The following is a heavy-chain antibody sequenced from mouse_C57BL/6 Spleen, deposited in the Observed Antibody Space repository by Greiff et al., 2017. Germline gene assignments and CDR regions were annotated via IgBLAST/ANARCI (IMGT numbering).Heavy chain of an antibody. CDR2: IDPSDRYT. CDR3: AREENYYGSSSAY. CDR1: GYTFTSYW. V-gene: IGHV1-50*01. Sequence: QVQLKQPGAELVKPGASVKLSCKASGYTFTSYWMQWVKQRPGQGLEWIGEIDPSDRYTNYNQKFKGKATLTVETSSSTADMQLSSLTSEDSAVYYCAREENYYGSSSAYWGQGTLVTVSA. D-gene: IGHD1-1*01. J-gene: IGHJ3*01.